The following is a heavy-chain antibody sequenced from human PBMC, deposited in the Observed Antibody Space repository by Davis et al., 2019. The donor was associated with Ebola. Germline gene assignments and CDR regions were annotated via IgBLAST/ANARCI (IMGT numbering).Heavy chain of an antibody. D-gene: IGHD2-2*01. CDR3: ARPTYCSSTTCSGPLAF. J-gene: IGHJ4*02. V-gene: IGHV4-39*07. Sequence: SETLSLTCTVSGGSISSSSYYWGWIRQPPGKGLEWIGSIYYSGSTYYNPSLRSRVTISVDTSKNQFSLKLSSVTAADTAIYYCARPTYCSSTTCSGPLAFWGQGTPVIVSS. CDR2: IYYSGST. CDR1: GGSISSSSYY.